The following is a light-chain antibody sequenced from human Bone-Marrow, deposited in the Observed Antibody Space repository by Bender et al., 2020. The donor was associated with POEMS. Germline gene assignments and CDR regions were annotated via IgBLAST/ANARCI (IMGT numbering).Light chain of an antibody. CDR2: SSH. CDR3: SSHTTSTTVV. J-gene: IGLJ2*01. Sequence: QSVLTQPPSASGTPGQRVTISCSGGSSNIGAHAVNWYQHLPGTAPKLLIYSSHRRPSEVPDRFSGSKSGNTASLTISGLQADDEADYYCSSHTTSTTVVFGGGTKLTVL. V-gene: IGLV1-44*01. CDR1: SSNIGAHA.